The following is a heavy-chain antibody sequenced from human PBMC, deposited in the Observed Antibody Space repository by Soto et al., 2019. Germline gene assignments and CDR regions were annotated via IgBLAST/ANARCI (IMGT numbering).Heavy chain of an antibody. CDR1: GYTFTSYG. D-gene: IGHD2-15*01. CDR3: ARVPDRRYCCGAFEALPDY. Sequence: ASVKVSCKASGYTFTSYGISWVRQAPGQGLEWMGWISAYNGNTNYAQKLQGRVTMTTDTSTSTAYMELRSLRSDDTAVYYCARVPDRRYCCGAFEALPDYWGQGNLVTVSS. CDR2: ISAYNGNT. V-gene: IGHV1-18*01. J-gene: IGHJ4*02.